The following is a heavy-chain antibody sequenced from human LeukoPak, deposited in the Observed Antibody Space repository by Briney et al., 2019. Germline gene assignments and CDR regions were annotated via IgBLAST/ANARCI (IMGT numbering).Heavy chain of an antibody. Sequence: GGSLRLSCAASGFTFSSYWMHWVRQAPGKGLVWVSRINSDGSSTSYADSVKGRFTTSRDNAKNTLYLQMNSLRAEDTAVYYCARDGYYDSLDYWGQGTLVTVSS. D-gene: IGHD3-22*01. J-gene: IGHJ4*02. CDR1: GFTFSSYW. CDR2: INSDGSST. CDR3: ARDGYYDSLDY. V-gene: IGHV3-74*01.